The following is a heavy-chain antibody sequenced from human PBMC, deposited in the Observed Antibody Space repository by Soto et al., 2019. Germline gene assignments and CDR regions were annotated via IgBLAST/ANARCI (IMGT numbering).Heavy chain of an antibody. CDR3: TRGPRDGMDV. Sequence: QVQLHQSGPGLVKPSQTLSLECTVIGGSVNTGDNDWSWVRQCPGRVLEWIGYIYHTGNTFYKRAGENRVTTAADTSTNQFSLTLPSVTDAATDDYSGTRGPRDGMDVWGQGTNVTVSS. CDR1: GGSVNTGDND. V-gene: IGHV4-30-4*01. CDR2: IYHTGNT. J-gene: IGHJ6*02.